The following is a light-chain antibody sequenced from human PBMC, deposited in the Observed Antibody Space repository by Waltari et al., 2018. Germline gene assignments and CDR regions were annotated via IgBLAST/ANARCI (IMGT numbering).Light chain of an antibody. V-gene: IGLV1-47*01. CDR2: RNN. CDR1: SPNIGRQY. J-gene: IGLJ3*02. Sequence: QSVLTQPPSASGTPGQRVPIPCSGRSPNIGRQYVFWYQQLPGTAPKLLSYRNNQRPSGVPDRFSGSKSGTSASLAISGLRSEDEAGYHCAVWDDSLSAWVFGGGTKLTVL. CDR3: AVWDDSLSAWV.